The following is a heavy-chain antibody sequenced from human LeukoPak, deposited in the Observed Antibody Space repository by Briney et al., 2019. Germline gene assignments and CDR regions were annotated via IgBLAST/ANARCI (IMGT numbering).Heavy chain of an antibody. CDR2: IYTSGST. Sequence: SETLSLTCTVSGGSISNKYWSWIRQPAGKGLEWIGRIYTSGSTNYNPSLKSRVTISVDTSKNQFSLKLSSVTAADTAVYYCARDLYDTTAWGYYYYYMDVWGKGTTVTISS. V-gene: IGHV4-4*07. D-gene: IGHD3-9*01. CDR1: GGSISNKY. J-gene: IGHJ6*03. CDR3: ARDLYDTTAWGYYYYYMDV.